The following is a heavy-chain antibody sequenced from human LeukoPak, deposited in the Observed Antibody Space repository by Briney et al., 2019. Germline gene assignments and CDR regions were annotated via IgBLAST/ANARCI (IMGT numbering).Heavy chain of an antibody. CDR2: INPNSGRS. D-gene: IGHD3-10*01. V-gene: IGHV1-2*04. CDR3: ARRGFGSGAHGGMDV. J-gene: IGHJ6*02. CDR1: RYTFSDYY. Sequence: GASVKVSCKASRYTFSDYYMHWMRQAPGQGLEWMGWINPNSGRSNYAQKFQGWVTLTRDTSISTAYMELSRLKSDDTAVYYCARRGFGSGAHGGMDVWGQGTTVTVSS.